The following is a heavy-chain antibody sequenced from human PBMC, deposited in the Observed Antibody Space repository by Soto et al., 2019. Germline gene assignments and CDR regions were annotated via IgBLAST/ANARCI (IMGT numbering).Heavy chain of an antibody. CDR3: ARGGWGISSTPYYDNYYYMDI. J-gene: IGHJ6*03. CDR2: INHRGSA. D-gene: IGHD3-22*01. V-gene: IGHV4-34*01. Sequence: SFETPCLPCAVPGGTFRDYCWGWISQTTGKGGGWIGEINHRGSATYSPSLKSRVTISVDTSKDQFSLRLTSLTAADTAVYFCARGGWGISSTPYYDNYYYMDIWGKGTTVTVSS. CDR1: GGTFRDYC.